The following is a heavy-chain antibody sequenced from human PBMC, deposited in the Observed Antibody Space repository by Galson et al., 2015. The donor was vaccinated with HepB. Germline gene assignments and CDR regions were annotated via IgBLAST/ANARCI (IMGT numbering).Heavy chain of an antibody. CDR1: GFTFTNYW. CDR2: IKQDGSEK. Sequence: RLSCAASGFTFTNYWMSWVRQAPGKGLEWVANIKQDGSEKCYVDSVKGRFTISRDNTKNSLYLQMNSLRAEDTAVYYCARDSHSCKGCAFDIWGQGTMVTVSS. V-gene: IGHV3-7*03. D-gene: IGHD4-11*01. CDR3: ARDSHSCKGCAFDI. J-gene: IGHJ3*02.